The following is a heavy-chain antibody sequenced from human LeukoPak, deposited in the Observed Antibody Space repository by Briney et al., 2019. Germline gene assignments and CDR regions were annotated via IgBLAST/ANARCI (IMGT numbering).Heavy chain of an antibody. CDR3: ANYYGSGQTRNWFDP. V-gene: IGHV3-11*01. D-gene: IGHD3-10*01. J-gene: IGHJ5*02. CDR1: GFTFSDYY. CDR2: ISAGGSTI. Sequence: GGSLRLSCAVSGFTFSDYYMSWIRQAPGKGLEWVSYISAGGSTIYYADSVKGRFTVSRDNAKNSLYLQMNSLRVEDTAVYYCANYYGSGQTRNWFDPWGQGTQVTVSS.